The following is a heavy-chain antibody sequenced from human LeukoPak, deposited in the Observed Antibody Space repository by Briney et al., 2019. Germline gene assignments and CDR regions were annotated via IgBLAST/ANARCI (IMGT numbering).Heavy chain of an antibody. CDR1: GGTFSSYA. CDR3: ARDPLPASIAAAGNGDGDY. CDR2: ISYDGSNK. V-gene: IGHV3-30-3*01. J-gene: IGHJ4*02. Sequence: SCKASGGTFSSYAISWVRQAPGKGLEWVAVISYDGSNKYYADSVKGRFTISRDNSKNTLYLQMNSLRAEDTAVYYCARDPLPASIAAAGNGDGDYWGQGTLVTVSS. D-gene: IGHD6-13*01.